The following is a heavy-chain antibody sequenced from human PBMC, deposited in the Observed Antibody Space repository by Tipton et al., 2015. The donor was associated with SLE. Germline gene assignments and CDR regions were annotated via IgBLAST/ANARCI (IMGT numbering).Heavy chain of an antibody. J-gene: IGHJ5*02. Sequence: LSLTCAASGFTVSSNFVSWVRQAPGKGLEWVSVIYSGGNTYYADSVKGRFTISRDNSKNTVYLQMNSLRAEDTAVYYCARGDPTVVTPIDPWDQGTLVSVSS. CDR2: IYSGGNT. CDR3: ARGDPTVVTPIDP. V-gene: IGHV3-53*01. D-gene: IGHD4-23*01. CDR1: GFTVSSNF.